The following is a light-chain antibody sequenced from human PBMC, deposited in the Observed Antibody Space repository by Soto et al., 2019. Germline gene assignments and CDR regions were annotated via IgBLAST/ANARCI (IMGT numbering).Light chain of an antibody. CDR3: QQYSRSPWT. Sequence: ETVLTQSPGTLSLSPGERATLSCRASQSVGNRYLAWYQRKPGQAPRLLIYAASSRATGIPDRFSGSGSGTDFTLIISRLEPEDFAVYYCQQYSRSPWTFGQGTKVEIK. CDR2: AAS. CDR1: QSVGNRY. V-gene: IGKV3-20*01. J-gene: IGKJ1*01.